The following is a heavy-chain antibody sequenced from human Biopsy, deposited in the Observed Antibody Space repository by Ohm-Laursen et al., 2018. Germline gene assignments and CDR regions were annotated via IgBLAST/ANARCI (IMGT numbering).Heavy chain of an antibody. J-gene: IGHJ4*02. D-gene: IGHD3-16*01. CDR1: GDSIATFNYY. CDR2: IFYSGTT. CDR3: ARIYFYCLGSSDYFFDS. V-gene: IGHV4-39*01. Sequence: TLSLTCSVSGDSIATFNYYWGWVRQPPGKGLEWLATIFYSGTTYFSRTLESRLTISQDTSSNQFSLRLKYVTAADTGVYYCARIYFYCLGSSDYFFDSWGQGTLVTVSS.